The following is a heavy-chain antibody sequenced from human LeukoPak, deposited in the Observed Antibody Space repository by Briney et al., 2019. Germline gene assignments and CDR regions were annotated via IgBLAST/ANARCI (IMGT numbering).Heavy chain of an antibody. CDR1: GFTFSSYG. D-gene: IGHD1-1*01. CDR3: ARDASTGGGDY. CDR2: MWYDGSNK. Sequence: PGRSLRLSCAASGFTFSSYGMHWVRQAPGKGLQWVAVMWYDGSNKYYADSVKGRFTISRDNSKNTLYLQMNSLRAEDTAVYYCARDASTGGGDYWGQRTPVTVSS. V-gene: IGHV3-33*01. J-gene: IGHJ4*02.